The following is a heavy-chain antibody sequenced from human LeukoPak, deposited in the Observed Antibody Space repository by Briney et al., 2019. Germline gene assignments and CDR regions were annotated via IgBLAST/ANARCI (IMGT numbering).Heavy chain of an antibody. Sequence: GASVKVSCKASGYTFTSYGISWVRQAPGQGLEWMGWISAYNGNTNYAQKLQGRVTMTTDTSTTTAYMELRSLTSDDTAVYYCARVPPRVTAAGYDNWGQGTLVTVSS. CDR1: GYTFTSYG. D-gene: IGHD6-13*01. CDR3: ARVPPRVTAAGYDN. CDR2: ISAYNGNT. J-gene: IGHJ4*02. V-gene: IGHV1-18*01.